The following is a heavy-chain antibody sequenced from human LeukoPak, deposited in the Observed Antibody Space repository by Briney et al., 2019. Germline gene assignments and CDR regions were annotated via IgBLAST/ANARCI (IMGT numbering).Heavy chain of an antibody. CDR1: GFTFSNYW. CDR2: IKEDGSEK. D-gene: IGHD3-3*01. V-gene: IGHV3-7*01. Sequence: GGSLRLSCAASGFTFSNYWMTWVRQAPGKGLEWVANIKEDGSEKYYVDSVKGRFTISRDNAKNSLYLQMNSLGAEDTALYYCARDESGPAYWGQGTLVTVSS. CDR3: ARDESGPAY. J-gene: IGHJ4*02.